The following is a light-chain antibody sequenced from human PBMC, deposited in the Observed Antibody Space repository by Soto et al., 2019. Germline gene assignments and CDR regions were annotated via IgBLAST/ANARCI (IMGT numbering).Light chain of an antibody. CDR2: WAS. J-gene: IGKJ1*01. CDR3: QQYYSTPPT. Sequence: DIVLTQSPDSLAVSLGERATINCKSSQSVLYSSNNKNYLAWYQQKPGQPPKLLIYWASTRESGVPDRFSGSGSRKDFTLTISSLQAEDVAVYYYQQYYSTPPTFGQGTKVEIK. V-gene: IGKV4-1*01. CDR1: QSVLYSSNNKNY.